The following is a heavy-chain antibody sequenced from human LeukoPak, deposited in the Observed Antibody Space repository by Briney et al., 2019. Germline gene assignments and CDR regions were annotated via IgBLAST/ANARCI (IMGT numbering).Heavy chain of an antibody. D-gene: IGHD5-18*01. CDR3: ARDRGGGYSYGHVPDY. CDR1: GYTFTDYY. Sequence: ASVKVSCKVYGYTFTDYYLHWVRQAPGQGLEWMGWINPKSGGTNYAQKFQDRVTMTRDTSISTAYMELTRLRSDDSAVYYCARDRGGGYSYGHVPDYWGQGTLVTVSS. J-gene: IGHJ4*02. V-gene: IGHV1-2*02. CDR2: INPKSGGT.